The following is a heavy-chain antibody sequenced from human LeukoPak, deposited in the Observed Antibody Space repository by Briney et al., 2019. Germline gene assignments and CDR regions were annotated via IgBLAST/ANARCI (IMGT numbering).Heavy chain of an antibody. Sequence: GGSLRLSCAASGFTFSPHAMHWVRQAPGKGLEWVSSISSSSSYIYYADSVKGRFTISRDNAKNSLYLQMNSLRAEDTAVYYCARGISGYLPFDYWGQGTLVTVSS. D-gene: IGHD3-22*01. CDR2: ISSSSSYI. CDR3: ARGISGYLPFDY. V-gene: IGHV3-21*01. J-gene: IGHJ4*02. CDR1: GFTFSPHA.